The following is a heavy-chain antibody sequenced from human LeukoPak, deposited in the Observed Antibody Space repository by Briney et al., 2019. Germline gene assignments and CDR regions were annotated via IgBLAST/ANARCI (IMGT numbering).Heavy chain of an antibody. Sequence: TSETLSLTCAVYGGSFSGYYWSWIRQPPGKGLEWIGEINHSGSTNYNPSLKSRVTISVDTSKNQFSLKLSSVTAADTAVYYCARLTGGRYSSSWYVRDYYYGMDVWGQGTTVTVSS. D-gene: IGHD6-13*01. CDR1: GGSFSGYY. V-gene: IGHV4-34*01. CDR2: INHSGST. CDR3: ARLTGGRYSSSWYVRDYYYGMDV. J-gene: IGHJ6*02.